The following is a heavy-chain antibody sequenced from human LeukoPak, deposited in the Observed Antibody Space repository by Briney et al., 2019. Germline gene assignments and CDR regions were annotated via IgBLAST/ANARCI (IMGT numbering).Heavy chain of an antibody. J-gene: IGHJ5*02. Sequence: GRSLRLSRAASGFTFSSYAMHWVRQAPGKGLEWVAVISYDGSNKYYADSVKGRFTISRDNSKNTLYLQMNSLRAEDTAVYYCASLGIVVVTAIRWFDPWGQGTLVTVSS. CDR3: ASLGIVVVTAIRWFDP. D-gene: IGHD2-21*02. CDR1: GFTFSSYA. CDR2: ISYDGSNK. V-gene: IGHV3-30-3*01.